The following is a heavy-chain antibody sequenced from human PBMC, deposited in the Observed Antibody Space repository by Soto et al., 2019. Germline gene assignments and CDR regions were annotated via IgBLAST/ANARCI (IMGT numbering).Heavy chain of an antibody. Sequence: RLSYAASGGKESRFGWGWVRQETGKGLEWISAIGGSGGSTHYADSVKGRFTISRDNYKNTLYLQMYSLRAEDTAVYFCAKIDEAVAGTVYGSWGQGTPVTVSP. CDR1: GGKESRFG. CDR2: IGGSGGST. CDR3: AKIDEAVAGTVYGS. J-gene: IGHJ5*02. D-gene: IGHD6-19*01. V-gene: IGHV3-23*01.